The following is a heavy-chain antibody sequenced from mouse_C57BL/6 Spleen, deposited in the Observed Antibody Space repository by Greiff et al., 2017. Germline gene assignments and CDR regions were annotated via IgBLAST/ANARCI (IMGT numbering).Heavy chain of an antibody. CDR2: IDPANGNT. Sequence: EVKLVESVAELVRPGASVKLSCTASGFNIKNTYMHWVKQRPEPGLEWIGRIDPANGNTKYAPKFPGKATITADSSSNPAYLQLSSLTSEDTAIYYCASGDYDVKHNRGQGTTLTVSS. CDR3: ASGDYDVKHN. V-gene: IGHV14-3*01. J-gene: IGHJ2*01. D-gene: IGHD2-4*01. CDR1: GFNIKNTY.